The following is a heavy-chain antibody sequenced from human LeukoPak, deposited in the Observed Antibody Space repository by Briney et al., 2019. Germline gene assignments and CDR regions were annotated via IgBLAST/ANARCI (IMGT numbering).Heavy chain of an antibody. V-gene: IGHV3-74*01. CDR1: GFTFSSNW. CDR3: ARDHQRWYSSSWYSDY. CDR2: INPSGSFT. J-gene: IGHJ4*02. D-gene: IGHD6-13*01. Sequence: GGSLRLSCAASGFTFSSNWMHWVRQVPGKGLVWVSLINPSGSFTTYADSVKGRFTISRDNAKNRLYMQMNSLRVEDTAVYYCARDHQRWYSSSWYSDYWGQGTLVTVSS.